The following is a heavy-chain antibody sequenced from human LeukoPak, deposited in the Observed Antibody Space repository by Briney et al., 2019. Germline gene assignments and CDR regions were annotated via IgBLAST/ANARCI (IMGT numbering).Heavy chain of an antibody. V-gene: IGHV3-48*04. D-gene: IGHD3-16*01. Sequence: GGSLRLSCAASGFPFSNYGINWVRQLPGKGLEWVSYISSRSDTIYYGDSVKGRFTISRDNVKNSLYLHMNSLRPDDTAVYFCAREASWGPDYWGQGTLVTVSS. J-gene: IGHJ4*02. CDR2: ISSRSDTI. CDR3: AREASWGPDY. CDR1: GFPFSNYG.